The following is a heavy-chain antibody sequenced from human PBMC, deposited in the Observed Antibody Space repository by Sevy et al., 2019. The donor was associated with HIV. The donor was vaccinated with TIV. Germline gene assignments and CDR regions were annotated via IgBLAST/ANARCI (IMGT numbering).Heavy chain of an antibody. Sequence: ASVKVSCKASGGTFSSYGISWVRQAPGQGLEWMGGIIPILGTVNYAQKFQGRVTITADESRKTAYMGLSSLRSEDTAVYYCARGGGNGWYYFDYWGQETLVTVSS. D-gene: IGHD6-19*01. CDR3: ARGGGNGWYYFDY. J-gene: IGHJ4*02. CDR2: IIPILGTV. CDR1: GGTFSSYG. V-gene: IGHV1-69*13.